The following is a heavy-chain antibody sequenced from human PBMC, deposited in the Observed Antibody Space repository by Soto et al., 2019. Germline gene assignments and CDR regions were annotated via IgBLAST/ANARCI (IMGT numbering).Heavy chain of an antibody. CDR3: ASRNVLTGYAPPEH. CDR1: GFTFINYY. CDR2: ISTGNTYI. Sequence: GGSLRLSCAASGFTFINYYMTWVRQAPGKGLEWVSSISTGNTYIYYADSVRGRFTMSRDNAQKSVFLEMNTLRAEDTAVYYCASRNVLTGYAPPEHWGQGTLVTVSS. V-gene: IGHV3-21*01. D-gene: IGHD3-9*01. J-gene: IGHJ4*02.